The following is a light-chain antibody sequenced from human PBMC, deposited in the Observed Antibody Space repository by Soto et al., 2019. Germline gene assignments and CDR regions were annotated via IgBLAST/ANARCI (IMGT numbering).Light chain of an antibody. J-gene: IGKJ5*01. Sequence: EIVLTQPPGTLSLSPGERATLSCRASQSVSNNYLAWYQQKPGQAPRLLIYGASNRATGIPDRFSGSGSGTDFTLTISRLEPEDFEIYYCQQYNNWPITFGQGTQLEIK. V-gene: IGKV3-20*01. CDR2: GAS. CDR1: QSVSNNY. CDR3: QQYNNWPIT.